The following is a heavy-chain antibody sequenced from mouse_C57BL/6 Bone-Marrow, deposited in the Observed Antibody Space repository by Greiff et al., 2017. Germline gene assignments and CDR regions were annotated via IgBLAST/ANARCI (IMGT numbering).Heavy chain of an antibody. CDR3: ARKLVLGFDD. Sequence: VQLQQSGPELVKPGASVKISCKASGYSFTGYYMNWVKQSPEKSLEWIGEINPSTGGTTYNQKFKAKATLTVDKSSSTAYMQLRSLTSEDSAVYYCARKLVLGFDDWGTGTTVTVSS. V-gene: IGHV1-42*01. D-gene: IGHD2-10*02. CDR2: INPSTGGT. CDR1: GYSFTGYY. J-gene: IGHJ1*03.